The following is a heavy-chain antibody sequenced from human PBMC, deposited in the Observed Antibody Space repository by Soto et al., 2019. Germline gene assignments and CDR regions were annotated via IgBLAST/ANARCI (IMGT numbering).Heavy chain of an antibody. V-gene: IGHV3-30*18. CDR3: AKDRDGDYGTYYYYYGMDV. CDR1: GFTFSSYG. CDR2: ISYDGSNK. J-gene: IGHJ6*02. Sequence: QVQLVESGGGVVQPGRSLRLSCAASGFTFSSYGMHWVRQAPGKGLEWVAVISYDGSNKYYADSVKGRFTISRDNSKNTLYLQMNSLRAEDTAVYYCAKDRDGDYGTYYYYYGMDVWGQGITVTVSS. D-gene: IGHD4-17*01.